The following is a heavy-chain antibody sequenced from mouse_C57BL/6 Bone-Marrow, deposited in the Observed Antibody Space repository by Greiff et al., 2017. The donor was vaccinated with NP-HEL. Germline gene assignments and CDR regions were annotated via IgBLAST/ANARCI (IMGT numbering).Heavy chain of an antibody. D-gene: IGHD3-1*01. CDR2: ISNGGGST. Sequence: EVKLMESGGGLVQPGGSLKLSCAASGFTFSDYYMYWVRQTPEKRLEWVAYISNGGGSTYYPDTVKGRFTISRDNAKNTLYLQMSRLKSEDTAMYYCARQARYYYAMDYWGQGTSVTVSS. J-gene: IGHJ4*01. CDR3: ARQARYYYAMDY. V-gene: IGHV5-12*01. CDR1: GFTFSDYY.